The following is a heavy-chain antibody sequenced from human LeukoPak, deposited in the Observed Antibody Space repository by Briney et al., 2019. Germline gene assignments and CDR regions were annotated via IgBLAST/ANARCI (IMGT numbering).Heavy chain of an antibody. CDR1: GYTFTGYY. J-gene: IGHJ5*02. CDR2: INPNSGGT. D-gene: IGHD3-10*01. Sequence: ASVKVSCKASGYTFTGYYMHWVRQAPGQGLEWMGWINPNSGGTNYAQKFQGRVTMTRDTSISTAYMELSRLGSDDTAVYYCARGPPKYYYALGNWFDPWGQGTLVTVSS. V-gene: IGHV1-2*02. CDR3: ARGPPKYYYALGNWFDP.